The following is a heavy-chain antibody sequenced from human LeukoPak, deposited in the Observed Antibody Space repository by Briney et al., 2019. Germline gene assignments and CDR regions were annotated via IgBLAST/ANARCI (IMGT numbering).Heavy chain of an antibody. J-gene: IGHJ6*02. CDR2: IYYSGST. CDR3: ARDRLDYIAAAGTGSNYYYYGMDV. D-gene: IGHD6-13*01. V-gene: IGHV4-30-4*01. Sequence: PSETLSLTCTVSGGSISSGDYYWSWIRQPPGKGLEWIGYIYYSGSTYYSPSLKSRVTISVDTSKNQFSLKLSSVTAADTAVYYCARDRLDYIAAAGTGSNYYYYGMDVWGQGTTVTVSS. CDR1: GGSISSGDYY.